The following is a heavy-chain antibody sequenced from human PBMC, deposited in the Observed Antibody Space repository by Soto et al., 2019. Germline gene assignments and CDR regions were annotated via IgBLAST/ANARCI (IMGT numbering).Heavy chain of an antibody. J-gene: IGHJ4*02. CDR1: GGTFSSYA. D-gene: IGHD2-2*01. CDR3: ACGVVPAAMVYVDY. CDR2: IIPIFGTA. Sequence: GASVKVSCKASGGTFSSYAISWVRQAPGQGLEWMGGIIPIFGTANYAQKFQGRVTITADESTSTAYMELSSLRSEDTAVYYCACGVVPAAMVYVDYWGQGTLVTVSS. V-gene: IGHV1-69*13.